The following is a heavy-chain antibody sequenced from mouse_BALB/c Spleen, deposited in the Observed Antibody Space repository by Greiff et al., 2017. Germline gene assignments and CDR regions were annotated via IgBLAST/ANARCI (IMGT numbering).Heavy chain of an antibody. CDR1: GYSITSGYY. V-gene: IGHV3-6*02. J-gene: IGHJ3*01. Sequence: EVKLVESGPGLVKPSQSLSLTCSVTGYSITSGYYWNWIRQFPGNKLEWMGYISYDGSNNYNPSLKNRISITRDTSKNQFFLKLNSVTTEDTATYYCARDLGYDVRVSFAYWGQGTLVTVSA. D-gene: IGHD2-2*01. CDR3: ARDLGYDVRVSFAY. CDR2: ISYDGSN.